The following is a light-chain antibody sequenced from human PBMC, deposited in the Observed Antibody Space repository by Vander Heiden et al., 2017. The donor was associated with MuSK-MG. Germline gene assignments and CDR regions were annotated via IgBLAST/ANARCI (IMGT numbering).Light chain of an antibody. CDR1: RAISKY. CDR2: SAS. Sequence: DIQMTQSPSSLSASVGDRVTITCRASRAISKYLAWYQQKPGKVPNLLIYSASSSQSGVPSRFSGSGSGTDFTLTISSLQPEDVATYFCHQYNSAPQTFGQGTKVEI. CDR3: HQYNSAPQT. V-gene: IGKV1-27*01. J-gene: IGKJ1*01.